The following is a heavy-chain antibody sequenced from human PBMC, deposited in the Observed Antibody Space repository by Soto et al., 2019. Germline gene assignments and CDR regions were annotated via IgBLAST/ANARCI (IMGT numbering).Heavy chain of an antibody. CDR2: IYWDDDK. V-gene: IGHV2-5*02. D-gene: IGHD6-19*01. Sequence: QITLKESGPTLVKPTQTLTLTCTFSGFSLSSTRMAVGWIRQPPGTALEWLALIYWDDDKRYSPFLKSRLTITKDTSKNQVVLTMSNMDPVDTARYYCAHIVVAGLGYYFDYWGQGTLVTVSS. CDR1: GFSLSSTRMA. CDR3: AHIVVAGLGYYFDY. J-gene: IGHJ4*02.